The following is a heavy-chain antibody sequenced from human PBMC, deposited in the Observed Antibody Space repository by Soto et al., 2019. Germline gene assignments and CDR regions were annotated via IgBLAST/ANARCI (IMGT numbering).Heavy chain of an antibody. Sequence: QLQLQESGPGLVKPSETLSLSCTVSGDSISSSSYYWGWIRQPPGKGLEWIGNIYYSGNTNYNPSLKSRVTISVDTPKNQFSLNLRSVTAADTAAYYCASVVIDGYKFSAFDIWGQGTMVTVSS. CDR1: GDSISSSSYY. J-gene: IGHJ3*02. V-gene: IGHV4-39*01. D-gene: IGHD3-22*01. CDR2: IYYSGNT. CDR3: ASVVIDGYKFSAFDI.